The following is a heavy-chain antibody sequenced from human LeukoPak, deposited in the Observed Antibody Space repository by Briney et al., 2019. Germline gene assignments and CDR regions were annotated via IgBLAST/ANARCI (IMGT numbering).Heavy chain of an antibody. Sequence: ASVKVSCKASGHTFTSYDINWVRQATGQGLEWMGWMNPNSGNTGYVQKFQGRVTMTRNTSISTAYMELSSLRSEDTAVYYCARVTGTTSDPRYRYHNFDYWGQGTLVTVSS. CDR2: MNPNSGNT. CDR3: ARVTGTTSDPRYRYHNFDY. J-gene: IGHJ4*02. V-gene: IGHV1-8*01. CDR1: GHTFTSYD. D-gene: IGHD1-7*01.